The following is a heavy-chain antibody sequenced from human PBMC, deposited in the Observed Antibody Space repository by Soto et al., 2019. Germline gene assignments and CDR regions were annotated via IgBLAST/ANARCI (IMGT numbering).Heavy chain of an antibody. Sequence: PGGSLRLSCAASGFTFSSYAMHWVRQAPGKGLEWVAVISYDGSNKYYADSVKGRFTISRDNSKNTLYLQMNSLRAEDTAVYYCARDWAEPVVVVAATRDAFDIWGQGTMVTVSS. D-gene: IGHD2-15*01. V-gene: IGHV3-30-3*01. CDR2: ISYDGSNK. CDR1: GFTFSSYA. CDR3: ARDWAEPVVVVAATRDAFDI. J-gene: IGHJ3*02.